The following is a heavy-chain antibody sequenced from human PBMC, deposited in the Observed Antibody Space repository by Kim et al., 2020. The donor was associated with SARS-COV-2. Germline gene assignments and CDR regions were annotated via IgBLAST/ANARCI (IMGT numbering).Heavy chain of an antibody. J-gene: IGHJ6*02. Sequence: GWSLRLSCSASGFTFSSYALHWVRQAPGKGLESVSTINGNGGTTNYADSVRDRFTISRDNSKNTLYLQMSSLRPEDTAVYYCVKRASSSGWYGMDVWGQG. CDR2: INGNGGTT. CDR1: GFTFSSYA. V-gene: IGHV3-64D*09. D-gene: IGHD6-25*01. CDR3: VKRASSSGWYGMDV.